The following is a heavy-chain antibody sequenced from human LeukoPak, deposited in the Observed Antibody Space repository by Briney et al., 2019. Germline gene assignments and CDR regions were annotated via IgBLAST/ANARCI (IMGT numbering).Heavy chain of an antibody. CDR1: GYGSTTYW. CDR2: IYPGDSDT. V-gene: IGHV5-51*01. Sequence: GESLKISCKASGYGSTTYWIGWVRQMPGKGLEWMGIIYPGDSDTRHSPSLQGQVTISTDKSINTAYLQWRSLKASDTAMYYCARSGVPGAMTWFDPWGQGTLVTVSS. J-gene: IGHJ5*02. D-gene: IGHD2-2*01. CDR3: ARSGVPGAMTWFDP.